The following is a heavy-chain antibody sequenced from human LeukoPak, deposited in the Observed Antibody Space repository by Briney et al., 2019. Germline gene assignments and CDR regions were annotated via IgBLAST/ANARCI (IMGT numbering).Heavy chain of an antibody. CDR3: AKGSGGHYYYYMDV. Sequence: PGGSLRLSCATSGFTFSSYAMSWVRQAPGKGLEWVSAISGSGGSTYYADSVKGRFTISRDNSKNTLYLQMNSLRAEDTAVYYSAKGSGGHYYYYMDVWGKGTTVTVSS. V-gene: IGHV3-23*01. CDR1: GFTFSSYA. J-gene: IGHJ6*03. D-gene: IGHD2-15*01. CDR2: ISGSGGST.